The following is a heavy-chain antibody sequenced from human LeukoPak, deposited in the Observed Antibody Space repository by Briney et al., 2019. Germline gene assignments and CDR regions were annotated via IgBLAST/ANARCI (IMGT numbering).Heavy chain of an antibody. CDR1: GFTFSSYW. D-gene: IGHD5-18*01. Sequence: GGSLRLSCAASGFTFSSYWMHWVRQVPGKGLVWVSRINTDGSSTSYADSVKGRFTISRDNAKNTLYLQMNSLRAEDTAVYYCATPMVRDAFDIWGQETVVTVSS. V-gene: IGHV3-74*01. CDR2: INTDGSST. CDR3: ATPMVRDAFDI. J-gene: IGHJ3*02.